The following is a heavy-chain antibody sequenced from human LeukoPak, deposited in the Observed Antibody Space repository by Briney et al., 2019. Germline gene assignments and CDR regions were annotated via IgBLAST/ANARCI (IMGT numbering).Heavy chain of an antibody. Sequence: SETLSLTCAVYGGSFSGYYWSWIRQPPGKGPEWIGEINHSGSTNYNPSLKSRVTISVDTSKNQFSLKLSSVTAADTAVYYCARGFGIGITMVRGDGMDVWGQGTTVTVSS. V-gene: IGHV4-34*01. J-gene: IGHJ6*02. CDR1: GGSFSGYY. CDR3: ARGFGIGITMVRGDGMDV. D-gene: IGHD3-10*01. CDR2: INHSGST.